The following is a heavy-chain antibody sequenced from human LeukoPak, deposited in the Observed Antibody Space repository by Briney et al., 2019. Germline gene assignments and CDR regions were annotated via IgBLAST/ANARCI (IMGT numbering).Heavy chain of an antibody. V-gene: IGHV3-43*02. CDR2: MSGDGGST. J-gene: IGHJ4*02. CDR1: GFTFDDYA. Sequence: PGGSLRLSCAASGFTFDDYAMHWVRQAPGKGLEWVSLMSGDGGSTYYADSVKGRFTISRDSSRNSLYLQMNSLRTEDTALYYCAKDIGEQWFFDYWGQGTLVTVSS. CDR3: AKDIGEQWFFDY. D-gene: IGHD3-10*01.